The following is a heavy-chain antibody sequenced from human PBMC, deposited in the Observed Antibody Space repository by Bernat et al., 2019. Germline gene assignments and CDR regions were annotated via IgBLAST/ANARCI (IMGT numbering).Heavy chain of an antibody. CDR1: GGSISSYY. V-gene: IGHV4-59*01. CDR2: IYYSGST. J-gene: IGHJ4*02. D-gene: IGHD3-3*01. Sequence: QVQLQESGPGLVKPSETLSLTCTVSGGSISSYYWSWIRQPPGKGLEWIGYIYYSGSTNYNPSLKSRVTISVDTSKNQFSLKLSSVTAADTAVYYCARVRSGYYIDYWGQGTLVTVSS. CDR3: ARVRSGYYIDY.